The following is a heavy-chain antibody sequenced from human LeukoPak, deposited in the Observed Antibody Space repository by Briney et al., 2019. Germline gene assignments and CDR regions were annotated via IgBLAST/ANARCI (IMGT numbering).Heavy chain of an antibody. CDR2: IYTSGNT. CDR3: AGERVVGYSGCDSIY. Sequence: PSQTLSLXCTVSGGSISSGSYYWSWIRQPAGKGLEWIGRIYTSGNTNYNPSLKSRVTISVDTSKNQFSLKLSSVTAADTAVYYCAGERVVGYSGCDSIYWGQGTLVTVSS. CDR1: GGSISSGSYY. D-gene: IGHD5-12*01. J-gene: IGHJ4*02. V-gene: IGHV4-61*02.